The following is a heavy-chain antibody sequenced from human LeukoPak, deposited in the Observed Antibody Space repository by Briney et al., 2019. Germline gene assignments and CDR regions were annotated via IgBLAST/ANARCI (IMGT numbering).Heavy chain of an antibody. CDR3: AKDIKWGTTSSFDY. Sequence: GGSLRLSCAASGFAFSSYWMSWVRQAPGKGLEWVANIKEDGSEKYYVDSVKGRFTISRDNAKNSLYLQMNSLRAEDTALYYCAKDIKWGTTSSFDYWGQGNPGHRLL. D-gene: IGHD3-16*01. CDR1: GFAFSSYW. J-gene: IGHJ4*02. CDR2: IKEDGSEK. V-gene: IGHV3-7*03.